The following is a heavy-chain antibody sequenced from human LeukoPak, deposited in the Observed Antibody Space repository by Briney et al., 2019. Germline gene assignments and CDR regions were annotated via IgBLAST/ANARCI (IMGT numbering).Heavy chain of an antibody. J-gene: IGHJ4*02. D-gene: IGHD7-27*01. CDR3: ATTHLMANWGSWNYFDY. Sequence: PGGSLRLSCAGSGFTFSSYSMNWVRQAPGKGLEWVSYISSSSSTIYYADSVKGRFTISRDNAKNSLYLQMNSLRAEDTAVYYCATTHLMANWGSWNYFDYWGQGTLVTVSS. CDR2: ISSSSSTI. CDR1: GFTFSSYS. V-gene: IGHV3-48*01.